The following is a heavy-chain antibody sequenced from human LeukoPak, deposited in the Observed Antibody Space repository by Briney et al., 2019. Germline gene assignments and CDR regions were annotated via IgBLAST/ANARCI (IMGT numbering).Heavy chain of an antibody. Sequence: ASVKVSCKASGYTFTGYYMHWVRQAPGQGLEWMGWINPNSGGTHYAQKFQGRVTMTRDTSISTAYMGLSRLRSDDTAVYYCARESTVIGWELPGPFDSWGQGTLVTVSS. V-gene: IGHV1-2*02. CDR1: GYTFTGYY. D-gene: IGHD1-26*01. CDR3: ARESTVIGWELPGPFDS. J-gene: IGHJ4*02. CDR2: INPNSGGT.